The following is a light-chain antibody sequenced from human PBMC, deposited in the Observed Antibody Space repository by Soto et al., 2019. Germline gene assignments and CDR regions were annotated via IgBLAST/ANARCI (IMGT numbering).Light chain of an antibody. J-gene: IGKJ4*01. CDR2: DAS. V-gene: IGKV3-11*02. CDR3: QQRSDWPLT. Sequence: EIVLTQSPATLSLSPGERATLSCRASQSVSSYLAWYQQKPGQAPRLLIYDASNRATGIPARFSGTGSGRDFTLTISSLEPEDFAVYFCQQRSDWPLTFGGGNTVEIK. CDR1: QSVSSY.